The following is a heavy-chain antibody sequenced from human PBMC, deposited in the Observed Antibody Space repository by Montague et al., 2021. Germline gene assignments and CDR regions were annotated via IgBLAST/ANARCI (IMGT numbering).Heavy chain of an antibody. V-gene: IGHV4-59*08. Sequence: ETLSLTCTVAGGSISEFYWGWIRQSPEKGLEWIGYIYDSGTTNYNPSLKSRVTISADTSMNQFSLNLRSVTAADTAVYFCARRLGIRAPFDYWGQGTLVTVSS. CDR3: ARRLGIRAPFDY. D-gene: IGHD7-27*01. CDR2: IYDSGTT. CDR1: GGSISEFY. J-gene: IGHJ4*02.